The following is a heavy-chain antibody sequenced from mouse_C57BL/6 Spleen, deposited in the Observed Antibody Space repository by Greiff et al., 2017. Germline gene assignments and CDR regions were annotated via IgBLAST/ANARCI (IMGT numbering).Heavy chain of an antibody. Sequence: EVKLVESGGGLVKPGGSLKLSCAASGFTFSDYGMHWVRQAPEKGLEWVAYISSGSSTIYYADTVKGRFTISRDNATNTLYLQMTSLRSEDTAMYYCARKTLISWFAYWGQATLVTASA. CDR1: GFTFSDYG. CDR2: ISSGSSTI. CDR3: ARKTLISWFAY. V-gene: IGHV5-17*01. J-gene: IGHJ3*01.